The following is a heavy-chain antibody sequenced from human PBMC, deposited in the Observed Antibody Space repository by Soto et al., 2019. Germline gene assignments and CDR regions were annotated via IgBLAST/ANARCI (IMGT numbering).Heavy chain of an antibody. J-gene: IGHJ4*02. D-gene: IGHD2-15*01. Sequence: GGSLRXSCAVSGFTFVGYGMTWVRQGPGKGLEWVSSVTGGGSTHYADSVRGRFTISRDNSKNTLSLQMNSLTAEDTAVYFCAKRRGAGGHFDYWGQGAXVTVSS. CDR2: VTGGGST. V-gene: IGHV3-23*01. CDR1: GFTFVGYG. CDR3: AKRRGAGGHFDY.